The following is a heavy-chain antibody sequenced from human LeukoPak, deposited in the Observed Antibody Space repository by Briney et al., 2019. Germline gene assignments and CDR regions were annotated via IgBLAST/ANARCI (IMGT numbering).Heavy chain of an antibody. Sequence: PGGSLRLSCEASGFTFSTYTMNWVRQAPGKGLEWVSSIGSSGTNTHYADSVKGRFTISRDNAKTSLYLQMNSLRAADPAVYYCVNGAYSEYWGKGTLVTVSS. CDR3: VNGAYSEY. D-gene: IGHD4-17*01. J-gene: IGHJ4*02. V-gene: IGHV3-21*01. CDR1: GFTFSTYT. CDR2: IGSSGTNT.